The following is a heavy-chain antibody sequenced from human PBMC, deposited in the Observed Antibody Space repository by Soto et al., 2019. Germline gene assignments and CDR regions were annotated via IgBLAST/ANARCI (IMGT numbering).Heavy chain of an antibody. J-gene: IGHJ4*02. V-gene: IGHV4-39*07. CDR2: IYYSGTT. Sequence: SETLSLTCTVSGGSISSSSYYWGWIRQPPGKGLEWIGSIYYSGTTHYNPSLKSRVTISVDTSKNQFSLKLSSVTAADTAVYYCARLGGVVVPAATLFDYWGQGTLVTVSS. CDR3: ARLGGVVVPAATLFDY. D-gene: IGHD2-2*01. CDR1: GGSISSSSYY.